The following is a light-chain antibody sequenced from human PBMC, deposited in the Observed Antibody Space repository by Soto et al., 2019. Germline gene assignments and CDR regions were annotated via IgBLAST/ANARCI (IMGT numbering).Light chain of an antibody. J-gene: IGKJ4*01. CDR2: DAS. Sequence: DIQMTQSPSSLSASVGDRVTITCQASEDISNYLNWYQHKPGKAPKLLIYDASNLETGVPSRFSGSGSGADFTFTISSLQSDDIGTYFCHQYDILPFTFGGGTKVDIK. V-gene: IGKV1-33*01. CDR3: HQYDILPFT. CDR1: EDISNY.